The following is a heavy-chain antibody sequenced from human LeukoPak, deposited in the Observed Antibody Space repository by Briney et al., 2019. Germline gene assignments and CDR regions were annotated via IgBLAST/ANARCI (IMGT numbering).Heavy chain of an antibody. D-gene: IGHD5-18*01. Sequence: SVKVSCKASGYTFTSYAISWVRQAPGQGLEWMGRIIPILGIANYAQKFQGRVTITADKSTSTAYMELSSLRSEDTAVYYCARDRDVDTVFCDYWGQGTLVTVSS. J-gene: IGHJ4*02. CDR1: GYTFTSYA. V-gene: IGHV1-69*04. CDR3: ARDRDVDTVFCDY. CDR2: IIPILGIA.